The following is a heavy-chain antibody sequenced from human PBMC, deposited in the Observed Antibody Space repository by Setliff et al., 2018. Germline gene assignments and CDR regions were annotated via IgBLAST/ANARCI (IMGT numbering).Heavy chain of an antibody. Sequence: ASVKVSCKASGYTFTGYYMHWVRQAPGQGLEWMGWINPNSGGTNYAQKFQGWVTMTRDTSISTAYMELSRLRSDDTAVYYCARGVCTNGVCYENWFDPWGQGTLVNVSS. D-gene: IGHD2-8*01. J-gene: IGHJ5*02. CDR3: ARGVCTNGVCYENWFDP. CDR2: INPNSGGT. CDR1: GYTFTGYY. V-gene: IGHV1-2*04.